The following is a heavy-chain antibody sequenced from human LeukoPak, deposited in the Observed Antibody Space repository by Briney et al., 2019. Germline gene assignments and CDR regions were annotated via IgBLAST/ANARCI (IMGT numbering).Heavy chain of an antibody. D-gene: IGHD3-10*01. CDR1: GYTCTGYY. CDR3: ARVNSGYVGAFDY. CDR2: INPNSGGT. Sequence: GASVKVSCKASGYTCTGYYMHWVRQAPGQGLEWMGWINPNSGGTNYVQKFQGRVTMTRDTSISTAYMELSRLRSDDTAVYYCARVNSGYVGAFDYWGQGTLVTVSS. J-gene: IGHJ4*02. V-gene: IGHV1-2*02.